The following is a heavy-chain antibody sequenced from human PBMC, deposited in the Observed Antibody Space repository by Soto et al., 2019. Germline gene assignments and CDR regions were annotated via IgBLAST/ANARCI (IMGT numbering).Heavy chain of an antibody. CDR1: GLPFSSCS. J-gene: IGHJ2*01. CDR3: AKDLRGPQAGTWYFDL. V-gene: IGHV3-23*01. Sequence: EVQLLESGGGLVQPGGSLRLACATSGLPFSSCSMGWVRQAPGKGLEWVSSIVASGITTYYADSVKGRFTISRDNSKNTLYLQMSSLRAEDTAVCYCAKDLRGPQAGTWYFDLWGRGTLVSVSS. D-gene: IGHD6-13*01. CDR2: IVASGITT.